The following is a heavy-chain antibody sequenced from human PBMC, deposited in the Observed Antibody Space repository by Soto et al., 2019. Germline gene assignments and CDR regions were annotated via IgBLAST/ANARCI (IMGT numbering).Heavy chain of an antibody. CDR3: ARGNYRNYYYYYGMDV. Sequence: GSLRLSCAASGFTFSNAWINWVRQAPGKGLEWIGYIYYSGSTNYNPSLKSRVTISVDTSKNQFSLKLSSVTAADTAVYYCARGNYRNYYYYYGMDVWGQGTTVTVSS. J-gene: IGHJ6*02. D-gene: IGHD1-1*01. CDR2: IYYSGST. CDR1: GFTFSNAW. V-gene: IGHV4-59*01.